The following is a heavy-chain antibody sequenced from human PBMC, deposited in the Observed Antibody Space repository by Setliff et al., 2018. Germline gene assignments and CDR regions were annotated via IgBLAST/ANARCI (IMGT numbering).Heavy chain of an antibody. CDR2: INHRGST. V-gene: IGHV4-34*01. J-gene: IGHJ4*02. Sequence: SETLSLTCAAYGGTFSDYYWTWIRQPPGKGLEWVGEINHRGSTNYNPSLKSRVTISVDTSKDQFSLKLISVTAADTAVYYCARGGTFRYFDFWGQGAPVTVSS. CDR3: ARGGTFRYFDF. CDR1: GGTFSDYY.